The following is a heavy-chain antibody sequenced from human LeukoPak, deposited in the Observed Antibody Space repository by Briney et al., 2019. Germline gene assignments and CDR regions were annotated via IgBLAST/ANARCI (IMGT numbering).Heavy chain of an antibody. V-gene: IGHV3-48*01. Sequence: PGGSLRLSCAASGFTFSSYSMNWVRQAPGKGLEWVSYISSSSSTIYYADSVKGRFTISRDNAKNSLYLQMNSLRAEDTAVYYCARSLGVVIPAAIGYWGQGTLVTVSS. J-gene: IGHJ4*02. CDR1: GFTFSSYS. CDR2: ISSSSSTI. CDR3: ARSLGVVIPAAIGY. D-gene: IGHD2-2*02.